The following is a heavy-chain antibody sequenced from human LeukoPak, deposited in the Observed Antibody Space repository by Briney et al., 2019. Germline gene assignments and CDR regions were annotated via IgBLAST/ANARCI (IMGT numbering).Heavy chain of an antibody. CDR1: GFTFDDYA. J-gene: IGHJ6*03. Sequence: HGRSLRLSCAASGFTFDDYAMHWVRQAPGKGLEWVSGISWNSGSIGYADSVKGRFTISRDNAKNSLYLQMNSLRAEDKAVYYCARTPSDSYGHQNLYYYYYMDVWGKGTTVTVSS. D-gene: IGHD5-18*01. CDR3: ARTPSDSYGHQNLYYYYYMDV. CDR2: ISWNSGSI. V-gene: IGHV3-9*01.